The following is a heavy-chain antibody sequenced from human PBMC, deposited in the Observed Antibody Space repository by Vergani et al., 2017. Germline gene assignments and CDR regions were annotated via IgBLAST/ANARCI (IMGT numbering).Heavy chain of an antibody. J-gene: IGHJ4*02. Sequence: QVQLQESGPGLVKPSETLSLTCTVSGGSISSYYWSWIRQPAGKGLEWIGRIYTSGSTNYNPSLKSRVTMSVDTSKNRFSLKLSSVTAADTAVYYCARDYCSSTSCFLDYWGQGTLVTVSS. CDR1: GGSISSYY. CDR2: IYTSGST. V-gene: IGHV4-4*07. CDR3: ARDYCSSTSCFLDY. D-gene: IGHD2-2*01.